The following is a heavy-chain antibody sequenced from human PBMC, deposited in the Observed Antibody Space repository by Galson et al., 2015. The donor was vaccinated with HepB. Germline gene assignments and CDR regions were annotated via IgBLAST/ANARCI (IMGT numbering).Heavy chain of an antibody. Sequence: SLRLSCAASGFTFSSYAMSWVRQAPGKGLEWVSAISGSGGGTYYADSVKGRFTISRDNSKNTLYLQMNSLRAEDTAVYYCAKTRGYSGYDLPPPFDYWGQGTLVTVSS. CDR2: ISGSGGGT. J-gene: IGHJ4*02. CDR1: GFTFSSYA. V-gene: IGHV3-23*01. CDR3: AKTRGYSGYDLPPPFDY. D-gene: IGHD5-12*01.